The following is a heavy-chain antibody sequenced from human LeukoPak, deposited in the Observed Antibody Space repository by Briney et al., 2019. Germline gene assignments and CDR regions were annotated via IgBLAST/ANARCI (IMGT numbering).Heavy chain of an antibody. CDR3: AKGPLIEVAGTTWDY. V-gene: IGHV1-8*01. Sequence: ASVKVSCKASGYTFTSYGINWVRQATGQGLEWMGWMNPNSGNTGYAQKFQGRVTMTRNTSISTAYMELSSLRSEDTAVYYCAKGPLIEVAGTTWDYWGQGTLVTVSS. CDR1: GYTFTSYG. D-gene: IGHD6-19*01. J-gene: IGHJ4*02. CDR2: MNPNSGNT.